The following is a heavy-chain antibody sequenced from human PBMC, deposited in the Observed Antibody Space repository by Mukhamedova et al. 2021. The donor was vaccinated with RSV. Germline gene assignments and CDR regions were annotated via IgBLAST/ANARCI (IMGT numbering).Heavy chain of an antibody. J-gene: IGHJ5*02. CDR2: GST. V-gene: IGHV4-31*02. D-gene: IGHD3-10*01. Sequence: GSTYYNPSLKSRVTISVDTSKNQFSLKLSSVTAADTAVYYCATVIKYYYGSGWFDPWGQGTLVTVSS. CDR3: ATVIKYYYGSGWFDP.